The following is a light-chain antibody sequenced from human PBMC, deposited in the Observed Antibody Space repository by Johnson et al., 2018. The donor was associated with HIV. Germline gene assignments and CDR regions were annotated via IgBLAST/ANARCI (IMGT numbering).Light chain of an antibody. CDR3: GVWDSSLSAHYV. J-gene: IGLJ1*01. CDR1: SSNIGDNF. CDR2: ENY. V-gene: IGLV1-51*02. Sequence: QAVLTQPPSVSAAPGQRVTISCSGSSSNIGDNFVSWYQQFPGAAPKLLIFENYKRPSGIPDRFSGSRSGTSATLAITGLQTGDEADYYCGVWDSSLSAHYVLGSGTKIVVL.